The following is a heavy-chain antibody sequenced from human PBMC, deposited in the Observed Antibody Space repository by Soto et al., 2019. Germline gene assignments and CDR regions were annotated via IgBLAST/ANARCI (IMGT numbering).Heavy chain of an antibody. CDR3: STDFYFTLKLVRFDY. CDR1: GFTLTPAW. J-gene: IGHJ4*01. Sequence: GGSLGLSCAASGFTLTPAWINLVRQAPGKGVEWVGRIKSKTVGGTPDFDAPVRGRFDISRDDSTSMVYLQMISLKTEDIAVYYCSTDFYFTLKLVRFDYCGLGTLVTVSS. D-gene: IGHD3-22*01. V-gene: IGHV3-15*07. CDR2: IKSKTVGGTP.